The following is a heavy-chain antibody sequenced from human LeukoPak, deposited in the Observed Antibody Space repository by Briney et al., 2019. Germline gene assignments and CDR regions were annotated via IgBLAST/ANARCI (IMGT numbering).Heavy chain of an antibody. Sequence: GGSLRLSCAASGFTFSNYAMHWVRQAPGKGLEWVSSISSSSSYIYYADSVKGRFTISRDNAKNSLYLQMNSLRAEDTAVYYCARGVKIQLWSTYYYYMDVWGKGTTVTISS. D-gene: IGHD5-18*01. CDR3: ARGVKIQLWSTYYYYMDV. V-gene: IGHV3-21*01. CDR2: ISSSSSYI. J-gene: IGHJ6*03. CDR1: GFTFSNYA.